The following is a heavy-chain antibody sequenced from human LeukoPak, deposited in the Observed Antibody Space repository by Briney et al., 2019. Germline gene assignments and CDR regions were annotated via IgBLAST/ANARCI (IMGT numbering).Heavy chain of an antibody. D-gene: IGHD3-22*01. CDR2: IFYNEGT. CDR3: ARVTGYMIEDYFDY. V-gene: IGHV4-59*01. Sequence: SETLSLTCTVSSGSFRTYYWSWIRQPPGKGLEWIGYIFYNEGTSYNPSLKSRVTISVDTSNNQLSLKVNSVTAADTAVYYCARVTGYMIEDYFDYWGQGTLVTVSS. CDR1: SGSFRTYY. J-gene: IGHJ4*02.